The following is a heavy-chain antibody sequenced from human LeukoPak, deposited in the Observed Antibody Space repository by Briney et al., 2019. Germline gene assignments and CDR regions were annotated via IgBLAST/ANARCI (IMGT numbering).Heavy chain of an antibody. V-gene: IGHV1-69*13. D-gene: IGHD6-6*01. CDR3: ARSSSSSSGYYYYYMDV. CDR2: IIPIFGTA. Sequence: SVKVSCKASGGTFSSYAISWVRQAPGQGLEWMGGIIPIFGTANYAQRFQGRVTITADESTGTAYMELSSLRSEDTAVYYCARSSSSSSGYYYYYMDVWGKGTTVTVSS. J-gene: IGHJ6*03. CDR1: GGTFSSYA.